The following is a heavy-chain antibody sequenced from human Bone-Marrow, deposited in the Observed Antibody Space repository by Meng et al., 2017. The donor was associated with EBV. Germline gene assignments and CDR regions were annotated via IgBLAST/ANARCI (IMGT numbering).Heavy chain of an antibody. D-gene: IGHD3-10*01. CDR2: FLPTLGAP. CDR3: ASESGRGYTPDY. J-gene: IGHJ4*02. CDR1: GGPCRNYA. Sequence: QVPLVQSAAGVNKPGSSVKGTCKTSGGPCRNYAISWVRQPPGQGLEWLGGFLPTLGAPNYAQKFHGRASITADESTSTHYMDLSSLRSEDTAMYYCASESGRGYTPDYWGQGTLVTVSS. V-gene: IGHV1-69*01.